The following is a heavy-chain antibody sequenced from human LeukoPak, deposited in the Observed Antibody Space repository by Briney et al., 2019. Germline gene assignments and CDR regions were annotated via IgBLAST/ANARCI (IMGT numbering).Heavy chain of an antibody. CDR2: MNPNSGNT. CDR3: ARARRSIRDGYNKKYYFDY. CDR1: GYTFTSYD. J-gene: IGHJ4*02. V-gene: IGHV1-8*01. Sequence: ASVKVSRKASGYTFTSYDINWVRQAPGQGLEWMGWMNPNSGNTGYAQKFQGRVTMTRNTSISTAYMELSSLRSEDTAVYYCARARRSIRDGYNKKYYFDYWGQGTLVTVSS. D-gene: IGHD5-24*01.